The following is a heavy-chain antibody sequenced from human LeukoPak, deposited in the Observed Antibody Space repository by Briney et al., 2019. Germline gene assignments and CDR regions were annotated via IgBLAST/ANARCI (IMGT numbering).Heavy chain of an antibody. CDR2: ISSSSSYI. V-gene: IGHV3-21*01. CDR3: ARVHSYYDFWRGYIDY. D-gene: IGHD3-3*01. Sequence: PGGSLRLSCAASGFTFSSYSMNWVRQAPGKGLEWVSSISSSSSYIYYADSGKGRFTISRDNAKNSLYLQMNSLRAEDTAVYYCARVHSYYDFWRGYIDYWGQGTLVTVSS. J-gene: IGHJ4*02. CDR1: GFTFSSYS.